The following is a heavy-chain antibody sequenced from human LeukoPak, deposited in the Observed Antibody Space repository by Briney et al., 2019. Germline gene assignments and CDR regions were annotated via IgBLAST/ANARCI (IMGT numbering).Heavy chain of an antibody. CDR2: IYYSGST. D-gene: IGHD3-10*01. J-gene: IGHJ4*02. V-gene: IGHV4-59*01. CDR1: GGSISSYY. Sequence: SETLSLTCTVSGGSISSYYWSWIRQPPGKGLEGIGYIYYSGSTNYNPSLKSRVTISVDTSKNQFSLKLSSVTAADTAVYYCAKHARENFYGSGSYYPLDYWGQGTLVTVSS. CDR3: AKHARENFYGSGSYYPLDY.